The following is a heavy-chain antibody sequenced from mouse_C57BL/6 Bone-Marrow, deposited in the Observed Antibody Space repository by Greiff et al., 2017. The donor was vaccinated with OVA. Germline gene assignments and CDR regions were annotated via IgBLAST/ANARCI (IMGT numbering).Heavy chain of an antibody. CDR1: GFTFSSYG. J-gene: IGHJ2*01. CDR2: ISSGGSYT. CDR3: ARHERYYFDY. V-gene: IGHV5-6*01. Sequence: EVKLVESGGDLVKPGGSLKLSCAASGFTFSSYGMSWVRQTPDKRLEWVATISSGGSYTYYPDSVKGRFTISRDNAKNTLYLQMGSLKSEDTAMYYCARHERYYFDYWGQGTTLTVSS.